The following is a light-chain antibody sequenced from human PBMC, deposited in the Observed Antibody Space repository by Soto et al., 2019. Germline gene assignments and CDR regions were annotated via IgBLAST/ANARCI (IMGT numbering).Light chain of an antibody. Sequence: DIQLTQSPSFLPASVGDRVTITCRASQGISNYLAWYQQKPGKAPNLLIYSASTLHTGVPSRFSGSGSGTDFTLTITALQPEYFATYYCQQLTSSPPWTFGQGTKVEIK. CDR2: SAS. J-gene: IGKJ1*01. V-gene: IGKV1-9*01. CDR1: QGISNY. CDR3: QQLTSSPPWT.